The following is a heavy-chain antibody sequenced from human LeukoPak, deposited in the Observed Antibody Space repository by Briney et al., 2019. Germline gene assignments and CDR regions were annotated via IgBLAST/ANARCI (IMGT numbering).Heavy chain of an antibody. CDR3: AIGFWSGYYFDY. CDR2: INPNSGGT. Sequence: PGASVKASCKASGYTFTGYYMHWVRQAPGQGLEWMGWINPNSGGTNYAQKFQGRVTMTRDTSISTAYMELSRLRYDDTAVYYCAIGFWSGYYFDYWGQGTLVTVSS. V-gene: IGHV1-2*02. D-gene: IGHD3-3*01. CDR1: GYTFTGYY. J-gene: IGHJ4*02.